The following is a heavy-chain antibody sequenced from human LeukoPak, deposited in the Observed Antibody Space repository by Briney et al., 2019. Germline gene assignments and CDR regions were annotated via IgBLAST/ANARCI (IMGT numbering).Heavy chain of an antibody. J-gene: IGHJ5*02. Sequence: ASVKVSCKASGYTFSIYGINWVRQAPGQGLEWMGWISAYNGNTNYAQKLQGRVTMTTDTSTSTAYMELRSLRSDDTAVYYCARAFEPIYGISPFDPWGQGTLVTVSS. D-gene: IGHD1-14*01. CDR2: ISAYNGNT. CDR1: GYTFSIYG. CDR3: ARAFEPIYGISPFDP. V-gene: IGHV1-18*01.